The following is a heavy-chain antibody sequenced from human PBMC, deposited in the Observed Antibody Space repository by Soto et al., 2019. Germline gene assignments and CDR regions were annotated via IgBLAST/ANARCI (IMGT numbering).Heavy chain of an antibody. CDR1: GGSINSYW. D-gene: IGHD3-10*01. J-gene: IGHJ4*02. CDR2: VYSSGTT. CDR3: ARDIGSYAYGEDY. Sequence: KASETLSLTCNVSGGSINSYWWSWIRQPAGKGLEWIGRVYSSGTTDYNPSLNSRVTMSIETSKNQFSLKLSSVTAADTAVYYCARDIGSYAYGEDYWGQGIQVTVSS. V-gene: IGHV4-4*07.